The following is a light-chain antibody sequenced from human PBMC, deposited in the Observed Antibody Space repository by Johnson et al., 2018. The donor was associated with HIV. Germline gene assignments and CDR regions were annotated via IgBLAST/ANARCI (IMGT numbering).Light chain of an antibody. Sequence: QSVLTQPPSVSAAPGQKVTISCSGSSSNIGNNYVSWYQQLPGRATKLLTSDNNTRPSGIPDRFSSSKSVTSTPLSITGPQPGAEADYYCRTWDSSLRVGFFGTGSKVTVL. CDR3: RTWDSSLRVGF. V-gene: IGLV1-51*01. J-gene: IGLJ1*01. CDR1: SSNIGNNY. CDR2: DNN.